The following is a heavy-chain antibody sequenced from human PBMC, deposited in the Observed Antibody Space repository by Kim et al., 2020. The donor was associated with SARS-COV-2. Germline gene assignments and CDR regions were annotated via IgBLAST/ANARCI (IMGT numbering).Heavy chain of an antibody. CDR2: IYYRGST. V-gene: IGHV4-59*13. CDR3: ARGYTSGYLRLSAYYGMDV. Sequence: SETLSLTCTVSRGSISSYYWSWIRQPPGKGLEWIGYIYYRGSTNYNPSLKSRVTISVDTSKNQFSLKLSSVTAADTAVYYCARGYTSGYLRLSAYYGMDVWGQGTALTVSS. D-gene: IGHD3-22*01. J-gene: IGHJ6*02. CDR1: RGSISSYY.